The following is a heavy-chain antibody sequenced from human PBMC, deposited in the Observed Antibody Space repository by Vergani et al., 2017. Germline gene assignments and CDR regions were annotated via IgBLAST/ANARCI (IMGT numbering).Heavy chain of an antibody. CDR3: ARHTTYTDS. D-gene: IGHD1-1*01. Sequence: EVELVQSGPEMRKPGESLKISCKGSEYSFGNYWIGWVRQMPGKGLEWMGIIYPADSAPRYSTSFQGQVTISADKSISTAFLQWDSLKASDTALYYCARHTTYTDSWGQGTLFTVSS. CDR1: EYSFGNYW. V-gene: IGHV5-51*01. CDR2: IYPADSAP. J-gene: IGHJ4*02.